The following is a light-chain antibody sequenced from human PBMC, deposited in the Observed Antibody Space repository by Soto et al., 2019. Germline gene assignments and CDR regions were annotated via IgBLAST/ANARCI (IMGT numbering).Light chain of an antibody. CDR2: LNSDGSH. Sequence: QPVLTQSPSASASLGASVKLTCTLSSGHSSYAIAWHQQQPDKGPRYLMKLNSDGSHSNGDGIPDRFSGSSSGAERYLTISSLQSEDEADYYGQTWGTCIRVFGGGTKLTVL. CDR1: SGHSSYA. J-gene: IGLJ3*02. V-gene: IGLV4-69*01. CDR3: QTWGTCIRV.